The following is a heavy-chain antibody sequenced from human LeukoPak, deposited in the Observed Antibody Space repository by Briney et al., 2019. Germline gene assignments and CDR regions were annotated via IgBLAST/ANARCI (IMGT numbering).Heavy chain of an antibody. V-gene: IGHV3-30*18. D-gene: IGHD6-19*01. Sequence: GGSLRLSCAASGFTLSAYNMHWVRQAPGKGLEWVAVISYDGSNKYYADSVKGRFTISRDNSKNTLYLQMNSLRAEDTAVYYCAEDAYKQWLFRLASYYYGMDVWGQGTTVTVSS. CDR2: ISYDGSNK. CDR1: GFTLSAYN. CDR3: AEDAYKQWLFRLASYYYGMDV. J-gene: IGHJ6*02.